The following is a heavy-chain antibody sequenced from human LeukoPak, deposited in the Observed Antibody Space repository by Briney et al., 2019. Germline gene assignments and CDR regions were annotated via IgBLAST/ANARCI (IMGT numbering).Heavy chain of an antibody. V-gene: IGHV1-2*02. CDR1: GYTFTDYY. J-gene: IGHJ3*02. D-gene: IGHD2-2*01. CDR3: AKVVHGTVAFVI. CDR2: INPNSGGT. Sequence: PVASVKVSCKASGYTFTDYYVHWVRQAPGQGLEWMGWINPNSGGTNYAQKFQGRVTMTRDTSISTAYMDLSRLRSDDTAVYYCAKVVHGTVAFVIWGQGTLVTVSS.